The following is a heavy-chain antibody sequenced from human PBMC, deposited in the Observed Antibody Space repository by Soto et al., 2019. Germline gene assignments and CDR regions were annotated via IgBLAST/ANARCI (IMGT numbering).Heavy chain of an antibody. J-gene: IGHJ4*02. V-gene: IGHV1-24*01. D-gene: IGHD3-22*01. CDR2: FDPEDGET. CDR3: AIGHYYDSSGYYAY. Sequence: ASVKVSCKVSGYTLTELSIHWVRQAPGKGLEWMGGFDPEDGETIYAQKFQGRVTMTEDTSTDTAYMELSSLRSEDTAVYYCAIGHYYDSSGYYAYWGQGTLVTVSS. CDR1: GYTLTELS.